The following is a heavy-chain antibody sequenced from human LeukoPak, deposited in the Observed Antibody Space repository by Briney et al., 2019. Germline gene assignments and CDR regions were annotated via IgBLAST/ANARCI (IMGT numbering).Heavy chain of an antibody. CDR2: ISSSGSTI. D-gene: IGHD2-2*02. Sequence: GGSLRLSXAASGFTFSDYYMSWIRQAPGKGLEWVSYISSSGSTIYYADSVKGRFTISRDNAKNSLYLQMNSLRAEDTAVYYCAREFEYCSSTSCYTLDYWGQGTLVTVSS. CDR1: GFTFSDYY. V-gene: IGHV3-11*04. CDR3: AREFEYCSSTSCYTLDY. J-gene: IGHJ4*02.